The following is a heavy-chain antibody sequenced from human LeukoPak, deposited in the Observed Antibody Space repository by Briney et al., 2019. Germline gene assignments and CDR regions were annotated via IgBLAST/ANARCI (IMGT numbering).Heavy chain of an antibody. J-gene: IGHJ3*02. Sequence: ASVKVSCKASGYTFTGYDVHWVRQAPGQGLEWMGWINPNSGGTNYAQKFQGRVTMTRDTSISTAYMELSRLRSDDTAVYHCARAAYCSGGSCYQDDAFDIWGQGTMVTVSS. CDR2: INPNSGGT. D-gene: IGHD2-15*01. CDR1: GYTFTGYD. CDR3: ARAAYCSGGSCYQDDAFDI. V-gene: IGHV1-2*02.